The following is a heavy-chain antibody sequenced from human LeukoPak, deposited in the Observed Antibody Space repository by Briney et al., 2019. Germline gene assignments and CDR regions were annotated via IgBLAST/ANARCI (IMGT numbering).Heavy chain of an antibody. V-gene: IGHV3-53*01. Sequence: PGGSLRLSCAASGFTVSSNYMSWVRQAPGKGLEWVSVTYSGGTTYYGDTVKGRFTIYRDNSKNTVYLQMNSLRAEDTAVYYCATKRGYNYGLDYWGQGTLVTVSS. D-gene: IGHD5-18*01. CDR3: ATKRGYNYGLDY. CDR1: GFTVSSNY. CDR2: TYSGGTT. J-gene: IGHJ4*02.